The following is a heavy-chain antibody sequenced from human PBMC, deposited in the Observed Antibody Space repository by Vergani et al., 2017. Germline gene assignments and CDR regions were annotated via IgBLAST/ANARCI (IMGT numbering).Heavy chain of an antibody. CDR3: ARDIIPSGYSYKNWSDP. CDR1: GGSISSGGYY. V-gene: IGHV4-31*03. CDR2: IYYSGST. Sequence: QVQLQESGPGLVKPSQTLSLTCTVSGGSISSGGYYWSWIRQHPGKGLEWIGYIYYSGSTYYNPSLKSRVTISVDTSKNQFSLKLSSVTAADTAVYYCARDIIPSGYSYKNWSDPWGQGTLVTVSS. D-gene: IGHD5-18*01. J-gene: IGHJ5*02.